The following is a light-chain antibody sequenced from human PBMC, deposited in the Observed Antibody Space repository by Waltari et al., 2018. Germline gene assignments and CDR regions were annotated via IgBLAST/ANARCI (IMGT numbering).Light chain of an antibody. CDR2: LDS. J-gene: IGLJ3*02. CDR1: NIVGRS. CDR3: HVWDGKTVM. V-gene: IGLV3-21*02. Sequence: SSVLTQAPSVSVAPGQTATVNCGGYNIVGRSVHWYQQRPGRAPVLVVCLDSDRPSGIPNRFAGSKSGNAATLTISRVEAGDEADYYCHVWDGKTVMFGGETKLTVL.